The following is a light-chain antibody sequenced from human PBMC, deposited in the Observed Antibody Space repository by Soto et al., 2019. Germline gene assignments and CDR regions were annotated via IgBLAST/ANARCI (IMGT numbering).Light chain of an antibody. V-gene: IGKV3-20*01. CDR3: QQYGSPPWT. Sequence: EIVLTQSPGTLSLSPGERATLSCRASQSVNSYLAWYQQKPGQAPRLLIYGASSRATGIPDRFSGSGSGTDFTLTFSRLDPEDFAVYYCQQYGSPPWTFGQGTKVEI. J-gene: IGKJ1*01. CDR2: GAS. CDR1: QSVNSY.